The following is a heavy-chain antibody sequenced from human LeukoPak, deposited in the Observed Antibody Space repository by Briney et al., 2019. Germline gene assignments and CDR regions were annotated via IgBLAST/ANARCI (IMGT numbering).Heavy chain of an antibody. J-gene: IGHJ3*02. D-gene: IGHD3-22*01. CDR3: ARTVSGSDAFDI. CDR1: GFTFSSYS. Sequence: TGGSLRLSCAASGFTFSSYSMNWVRQAPGKGLEWVSYISSSSSTIYYAGSVKGRFTISRDNAKNSLYLQMNSLRAEDTAVYYCARTVSGSDAFDIWGQGTMVTVSS. CDR2: ISSSSSTI. V-gene: IGHV3-48*01.